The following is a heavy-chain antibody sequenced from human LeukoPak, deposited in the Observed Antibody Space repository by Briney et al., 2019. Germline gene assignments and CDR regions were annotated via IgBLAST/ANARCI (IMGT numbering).Heavy chain of an antibody. Sequence: GGTLRLSCAASGFTFSSYGMSWVRQAPGKGLEWVSAISGSGGSTYYADSVKGRFTISRDNSKDTLYLQMNSLRAEDTAVFYCAKDRDDYVWGSYLGAFDIWGQGTMVTVSS. CDR3: AKDRDDYVWGSYLGAFDI. J-gene: IGHJ3*02. V-gene: IGHV3-23*01. CDR2: ISGSGGST. D-gene: IGHD3-16*01. CDR1: GFTFSSYG.